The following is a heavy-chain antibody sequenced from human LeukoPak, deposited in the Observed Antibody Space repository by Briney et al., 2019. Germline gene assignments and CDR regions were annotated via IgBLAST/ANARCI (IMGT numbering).Heavy chain of an antibody. J-gene: IGHJ6*03. D-gene: IGHD1-1*01. CDR2: ISSSGSTI. Sequence: PGGSLSFSGAASGFTFSNAWLSWVRQPQGRGLGWVSSISSSGSTIYYADSVKGRFTISRDNAKNSLYLQMNSLRAEDTAVYYCARRNGGLDYYYMDVWGKGTTVTVSS. V-gene: IGHV3-11*04. CDR1: GFTFSNAW. CDR3: ARRNGGLDYYYMDV.